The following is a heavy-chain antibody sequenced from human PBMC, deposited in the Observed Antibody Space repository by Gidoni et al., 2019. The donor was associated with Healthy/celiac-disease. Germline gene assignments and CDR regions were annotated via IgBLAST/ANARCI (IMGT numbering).Heavy chain of an antibody. CDR2: IYYSGST. J-gene: IGHJ3*02. Sequence: QLQLQESGPGLVKPSETLSLTCTVSGGSISSSSYYWGWIRQPPGKGLEWIGSIYYSGSTYYNPSLKSRVTISVDTSKNQFSLKLSSVTAADTAVYYCARRKMITFGGVIDDAFDIWGQGTMVTVSS. D-gene: IGHD3-16*02. CDR1: GGSISSSSYY. V-gene: IGHV4-39*01. CDR3: ARRKMITFGGVIDDAFDI.